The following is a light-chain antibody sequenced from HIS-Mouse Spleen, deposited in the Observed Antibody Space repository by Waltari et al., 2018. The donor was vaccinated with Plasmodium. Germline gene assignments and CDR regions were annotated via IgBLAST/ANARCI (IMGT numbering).Light chain of an antibody. CDR2: GAS. CDR3: QQYNNWSFT. Sequence: ELVMTQSPATLSVSPGERATLSCRARQSVSSHLAWYQQKPGPAPRLLICGASTRATGIPARFSGSGSGTEFTLTISSLQSEDFAVYYCQQYNNWSFTFGPGTKVDIK. CDR1: QSVSSH. V-gene: IGKV3-15*01. J-gene: IGKJ3*01.